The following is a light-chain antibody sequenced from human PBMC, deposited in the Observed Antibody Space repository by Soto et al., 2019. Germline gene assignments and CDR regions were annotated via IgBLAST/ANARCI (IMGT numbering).Light chain of an antibody. CDR1: SSDVGRYNY. CDR3: SSYAGSNNLV. CDR2: EVS. V-gene: IGLV2-8*01. J-gene: IGLJ3*02. Sequence: QSALTQPPSASGSPGQSVTISCTGTSSDVGRYNYVSWYQQHPGKAPKLMIYEVSKRPSGVPDRFSGSKSGYTASLTVSGLQAEEEADYYCSSYAGSNNLVFGGGTQLTVL.